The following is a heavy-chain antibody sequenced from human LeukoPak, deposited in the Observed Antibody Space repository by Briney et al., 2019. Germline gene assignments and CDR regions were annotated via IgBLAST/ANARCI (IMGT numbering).Heavy chain of an antibody. CDR3: ASRGYFGYDYGNYFAN. CDR2: ISAFNGDT. J-gene: IGHJ4*02. CDR1: GDSFTSYG. Sequence: ASVKVSCKASGDSFTSYGVFWVRQAPGQGLEWMGWISAFNGDTKNAQKFQDRSTMTTETSTNTAYMELRSLKSDDTAVYYCASRGYFGYDYGNYFANWGQGMLVTVSS. D-gene: IGHD5-12*01. V-gene: IGHV1-18*01.